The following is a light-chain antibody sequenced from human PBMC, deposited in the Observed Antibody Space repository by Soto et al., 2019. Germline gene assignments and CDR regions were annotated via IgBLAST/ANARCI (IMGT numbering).Light chain of an antibody. CDR3: SSYAGSDTIV. V-gene: IGLV2-8*01. CDR1: SSDIGGYNY. CDR2: EVT. Sequence: SVLTQPPSASGSPGQSVTISCTGASSDIGGYNYVSWYQQHPGQVPKLIIYEVTKRPSGVPGRFSGSKSGNTASLTVSGLQAEDEGDYYCSSYAGSDTIVFGGGTKVTVL. J-gene: IGLJ1*01.